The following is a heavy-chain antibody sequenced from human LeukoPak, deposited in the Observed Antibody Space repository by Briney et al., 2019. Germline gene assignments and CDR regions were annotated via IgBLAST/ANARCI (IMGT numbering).Heavy chain of an antibody. CDR1: GFTFSDYY. Sequence: PGGSLRLSCAASGFTFSDYYMSWLRQAPGKGLEWVSYISSSGSTIYYADSVKGRFTISRDNAKNSLYLQMNSLRAEDTAVYYCARIYCSSTSCPFYYYYMDVWGKGTTVTVSS. J-gene: IGHJ6*03. CDR3: ARIYCSSTSCPFYYYYMDV. V-gene: IGHV3-11*04. D-gene: IGHD2-2*01. CDR2: ISSSGSTI.